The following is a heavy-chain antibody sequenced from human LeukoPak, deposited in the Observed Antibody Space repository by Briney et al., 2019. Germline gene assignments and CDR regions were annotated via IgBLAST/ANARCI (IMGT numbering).Heavy chain of an antibody. D-gene: IGHD3-22*01. CDR3: ATDYYDSSGYWSSRHDC. J-gene: IGHJ4*02. CDR2: INHSGST. CDR1: GGSFSGYY. V-gene: IGHV4-34*01. Sequence: SETLSLTCAVYGGSFSGYYWSWIRQPPGKGLEWIGEINHSGSTNYNPSLKSRVTISVDTSKNQFSLKLSSVTAADTAVYYCATDYYDSSGYWSSRHDCWGQGTLVTVSS.